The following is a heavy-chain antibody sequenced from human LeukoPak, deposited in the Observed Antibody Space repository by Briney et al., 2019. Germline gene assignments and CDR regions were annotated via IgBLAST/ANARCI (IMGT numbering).Heavy chain of an antibody. CDR3: ARSVYPYGYYFDY. D-gene: IGHD5/OR15-5a*01. CDR2: IWYDGSNE. J-gene: IGHJ4*02. CDR1: GFTFSSYG. Sequence: GTSLRLSCAASGFTFSSYGMHWVRQAPGRGPEWVALIWYDGSNEYYADTVEGRFTISRDNSKNTVYLQMNNLRAEDTAVYYCARSVYPYGYYFDYWGQGTLVTVSS. V-gene: IGHV3-33*01.